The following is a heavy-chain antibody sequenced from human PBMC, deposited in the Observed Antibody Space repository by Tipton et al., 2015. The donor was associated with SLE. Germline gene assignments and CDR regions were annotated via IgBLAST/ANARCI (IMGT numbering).Heavy chain of an antibody. CDR3: ARDPDV. Sequence: TMSLTCAVSGGSISSGGYSWSWIRQPPGKGLEWVGNIYHTGSTYYNPSLKSRVTISVDTSKNQFSLKLSSVTAADTAVYYCARDPDVWGKGTTVTVSS. V-gene: IGHV4-30-2*01. J-gene: IGHJ6*04. CDR2: IYHTGST. CDR1: GGSISSGGYS.